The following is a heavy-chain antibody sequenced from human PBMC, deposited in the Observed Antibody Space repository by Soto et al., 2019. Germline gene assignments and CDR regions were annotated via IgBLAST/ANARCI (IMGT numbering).Heavy chain of an antibody. J-gene: IGHJ6*02. D-gene: IGHD3-10*01. V-gene: IGHV1-18*01. Sequence: ASVKVSCKASGGTFSSYTISWVRQAPGQGLEWMGRISSNNGNTNYAQKLQGRVTMTTDKSTSTAYMELRSLRSDDTAVYYCARALLLWFGEFNYYYYYGMDVWGQGTTVTVSS. CDR1: GGTFSSYT. CDR2: ISSNNGNT. CDR3: ARALLLWFGEFNYYYYYGMDV.